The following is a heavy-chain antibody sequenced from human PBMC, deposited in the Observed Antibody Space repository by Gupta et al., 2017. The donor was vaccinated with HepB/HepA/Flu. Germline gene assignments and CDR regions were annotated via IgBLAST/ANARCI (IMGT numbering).Heavy chain of an antibody. CDR2: IHYTGTT. J-gene: IGHJ6*03. CDR1: GDSISRSSNH. Sequence: QLPLQESGPGLVKPSETLSLTCTVSGDSISRSSNHWGWIRQSPGKGLEWIASIHYTGTTYYNPSLGSRVTISVDTSKSQFSLKLSSGTAADTAVYYCAREGELPTNYIDVWGKGTTVTVSS. CDR3: AREGELPTNYIDV. V-gene: IGHV4-39*02. D-gene: IGHD3-16*01.